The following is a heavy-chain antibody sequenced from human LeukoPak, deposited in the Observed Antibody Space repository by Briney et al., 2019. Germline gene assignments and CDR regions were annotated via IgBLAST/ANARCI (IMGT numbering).Heavy chain of an antibody. CDR2: INPNSGGT. V-gene: IGHV1-2*06. CDR3: ARDADRWELEYYFDY. D-gene: IGHD1-26*01. J-gene: IGHJ4*02. CDR1: GGTFISYA. Sequence: ASVKVSCKASGGTFISYAISWVRQAPGQGLEWMGRINPNSGGTNYAQKFQGRVTMTRDTSISTAYMELSRLRSDDTAVYYCARDADRWELEYYFDYWGQGTLVTVSS.